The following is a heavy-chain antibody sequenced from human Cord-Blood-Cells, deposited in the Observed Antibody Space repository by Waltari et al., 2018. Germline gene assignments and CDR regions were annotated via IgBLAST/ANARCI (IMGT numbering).Heavy chain of an antibody. CDR3: ARSAYYYDSSGYYYFDY. D-gene: IGHD3-22*01. CDR1: GGTVSRHA. J-gene: IGHJ4*02. CDR2: IIPIFGTA. Sequence: QVQLVQCGAEVQKPGSSVKVSCKASGGTVSRHAISWVRPAPGQGLEWMGGIIPIFGTANYAQKFQGRVTITADESTSTAYMELSSLRSEDTAVYYCARSAYYYDSSGYYYFDYWGQGTLVTVSS. V-gene: IGHV1-69*01.